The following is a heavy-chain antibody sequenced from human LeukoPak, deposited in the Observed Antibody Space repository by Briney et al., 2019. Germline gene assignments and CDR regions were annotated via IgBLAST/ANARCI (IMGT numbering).Heavy chain of an antibody. CDR2: IFYSGTT. CDR3: ARDLDGYSPFDY. CDR1: GGSVSSGSHF. V-gene: IGHV4-61*01. Sequence: SETLSLTCTVSGGSVSSGSHFWTWIRQSPGRGLEWIGNIFYSGTTNYNPSLKSRVTISVDTSKNQFSLKLSSVTAADTAVYYCARDLDGYSPFDYWGQGTLVTVSS. J-gene: IGHJ4*02. D-gene: IGHD5-24*01.